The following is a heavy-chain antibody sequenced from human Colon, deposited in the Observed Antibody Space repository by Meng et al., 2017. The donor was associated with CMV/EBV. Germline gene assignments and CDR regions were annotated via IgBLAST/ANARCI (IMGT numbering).Heavy chain of an antibody. Sequence: EVQLVESGGGFVQPGGSLRLSCAASGFSFISSWMFWVRQAPARGLEWTANVKPDGSDKFYVDSVKGRFTISRDNAKNSLYLQMNSLRVEDTAVYYCTGGGYWGQGILVTVSS. D-gene: IGHD3-16*01. J-gene: IGHJ4*02. CDR2: VKPDGSDK. V-gene: IGHV3-7*02. CDR3: TGGGY. CDR1: GFSFISSW.